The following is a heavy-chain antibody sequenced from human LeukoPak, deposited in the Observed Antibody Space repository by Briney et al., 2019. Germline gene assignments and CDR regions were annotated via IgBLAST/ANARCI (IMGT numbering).Heavy chain of an antibody. CDR2: INHSGST. CDR3: ARRSYYYDSSGYYPYYFDY. CDR1: GGSISSYY. V-gene: IGHV4-34*01. Sequence: SETLSLTCTVSGGSISSYYWSWIRQPPGKGLEWIGEINHSGSTNYNPSLKSRVTISVDTSKNQFSLKLSSVTAADTAVYYCARRSYYYDSSGYYPYYFDYWGQGTLVTVSS. J-gene: IGHJ4*02. D-gene: IGHD3-22*01.